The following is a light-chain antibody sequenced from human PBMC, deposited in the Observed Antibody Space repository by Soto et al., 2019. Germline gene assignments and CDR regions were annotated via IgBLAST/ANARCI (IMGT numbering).Light chain of an antibody. CDR3: QQFNSYPIT. Sequence: AIQLTQSPSSLSASVGDRVTITCRASQGISSALAWYQQKPGKAPKLLIYDASSLESGVPSRFSGSGSGTDCTLTISSLQPEDFATHYCQQFNSYPITFGQGTRLEIK. J-gene: IGKJ5*01. CDR2: DAS. V-gene: IGKV1-13*02. CDR1: QGISSA.